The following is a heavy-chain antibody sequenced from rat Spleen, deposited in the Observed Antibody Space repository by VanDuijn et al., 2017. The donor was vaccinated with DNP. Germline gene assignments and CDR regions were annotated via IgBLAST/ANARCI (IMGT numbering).Heavy chain of an antibody. D-gene: IGHD4-3*01. CDR3: ARSGTTMGTLFFDY. V-gene: IGHV2-16*01. J-gene: IGHJ2*01. CDR1: GFSLTSYG. Sequence: QVQLKESGPGLVQPSQTLSLTCTVSGFSLTSYGVRWVRQPPGKGLEWIGVIWSGGSTDYNSTLESRLSISRDTSKSQVFLEMSSVQTEDTAMYFCARSGTTMGTLFFDYWGQGVMVTVSS. CDR2: IWSGGST.